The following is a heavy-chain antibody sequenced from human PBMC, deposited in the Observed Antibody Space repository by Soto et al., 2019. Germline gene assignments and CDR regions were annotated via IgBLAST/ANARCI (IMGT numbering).Heavy chain of an antibody. J-gene: IGHJ5*02. Sequence: QLQLQESGPGLVKPSETLSLTCTVSGGSISSSSYYWGWIRQPPGKGLEWIGSIYYSGSTYYNPSLKSRVTISVDTSKNQFSLKLSSVTAADTAVYYCARERGYGDFSWFDPWGQGTLVTVSS. D-gene: IGHD4-17*01. CDR3: ARERGYGDFSWFDP. V-gene: IGHV4-39*07. CDR2: IYYSGST. CDR1: GGSISSSSYY.